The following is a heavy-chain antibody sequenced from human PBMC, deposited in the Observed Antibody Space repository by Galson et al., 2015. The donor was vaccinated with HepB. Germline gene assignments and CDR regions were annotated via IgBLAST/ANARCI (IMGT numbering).Heavy chain of an antibody. J-gene: IGHJ1*01. CDR2: ISGDGRAT. CDR1: GFTFRSDW. D-gene: IGHD1-1*01. V-gene: IGHV3-74*01. Sequence: SLRLSCAASGFTFRSDWIHWVRQAPGKGLMWLSRISGDGRATTYADSVKGRFTISRDNAKNTAFLQMSSLRAEDTAVYYCTRGSYNTYGMFENWGQGALVIVSS. CDR3: TRGSYNTYGMFEN.